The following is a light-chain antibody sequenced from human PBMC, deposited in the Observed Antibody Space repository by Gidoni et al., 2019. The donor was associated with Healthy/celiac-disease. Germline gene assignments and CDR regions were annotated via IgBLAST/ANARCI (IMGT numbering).Light chain of an antibody. V-gene: IGKV3-15*01. Sequence: EIAMTQSPATLSVSPGERATLSCRASQSVSSNLAWYQQKPGQATRLLIYGASTRATGIPARFSGSGSGTEFTLTISSLQSEDFAVYYCQQYNNWPPITFXQXTRLEIK. CDR3: QQYNNWPPIT. CDR1: QSVSSN. CDR2: GAS. J-gene: IGKJ5*01.